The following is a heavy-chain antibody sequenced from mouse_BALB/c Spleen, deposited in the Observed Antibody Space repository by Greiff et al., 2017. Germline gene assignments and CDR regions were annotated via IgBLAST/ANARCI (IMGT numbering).Heavy chain of an antibody. D-gene: IGHD3-3*01. Sequence: EVQLQQSGAELVKPGASVKLSCTASGFNIKDTYMHWVKQRPEQGLEWIGRIDPANGNTNYDPKFQGKATITADTSSNTAYLQLSSLTSEDTAVYYCAEGSWFAYWGQGTLVTVSA. V-gene: IGHV14-3*02. CDR2: IDPANGNT. CDR1: GFNIKDTY. J-gene: IGHJ3*01. CDR3: AEGSWFAY.